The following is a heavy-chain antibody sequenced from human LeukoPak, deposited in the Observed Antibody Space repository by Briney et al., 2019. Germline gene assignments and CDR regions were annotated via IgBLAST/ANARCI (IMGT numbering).Heavy chain of an antibody. CDR1: GFTFSSYD. CDR3: AKVSDTTMVYFFDY. D-gene: IGHD5-18*01. CDR2: ISDSGGTT. J-gene: IGHJ4*02. V-gene: IGHV3-23*01. Sequence: GGSLRLSCAASGFTFSSYDISWVRQAPGKGLEWVSAISDSGGTTYYADSVKGRFTISRDNSKNTLYLQMNSLRAEDTAVYYCAKVSDTTMVYFFDYWGQGTLVTVST.